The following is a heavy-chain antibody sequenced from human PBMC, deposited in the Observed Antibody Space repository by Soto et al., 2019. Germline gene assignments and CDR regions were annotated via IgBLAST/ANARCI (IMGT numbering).Heavy chain of an antibody. CDR1: GGSISGYY. Sequence: SETLSLTCTVSGGSISGYYWNWIRQASGKGPEWIGYVYYTGSTNYNPSLKSRVTISVDTSKNQFSLKLSSVTAADTAVYYCAREITGTTSGMDVWGQGTTVTVSS. CDR2: VYYTGST. J-gene: IGHJ6*02. D-gene: IGHD1-7*01. CDR3: AREITGTTSGMDV. V-gene: IGHV4-59*01.